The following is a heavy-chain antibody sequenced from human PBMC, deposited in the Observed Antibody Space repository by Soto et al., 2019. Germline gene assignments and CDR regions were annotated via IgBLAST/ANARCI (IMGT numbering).Heavy chain of an antibody. J-gene: IGHJ6*02. CDR1: GGSISSGDYY. CDR2: IYYSGST. CDR3: ARVAPTVTDYYSYGMDV. V-gene: IGHV4-30-4*01. D-gene: IGHD4-4*01. Sequence: QVQLQESGPGLVKPSQTLSLTCTVSGGSISSGDYYWSWIRQPPGKGLEWIGYIYYSGSTYYNPSLKSRVTISVDTSKNKCSQKLSSVTAADTAVYYCARVAPTVTDYYSYGMDVWGQGTTVTVSS.